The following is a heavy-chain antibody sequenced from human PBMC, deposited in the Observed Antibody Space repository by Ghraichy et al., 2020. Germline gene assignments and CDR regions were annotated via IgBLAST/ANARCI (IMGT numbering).Heavy chain of an antibody. J-gene: IGHJ6*02. CDR1: GGSISSYY. CDR3: ARDLSRSLYSGGMDV. CDR2: IYYSGST. D-gene: IGHD2-15*01. Sequence: SETLSLTCTVSGGSISSYYWSWIRQPPGKGLEWIGYIYYSGSTNYNPSLKSRVTISVDTSKNQFSLKLSSVTAADTAVYYCARDLSRSLYSGGMDVWGQGTTVTVSS. V-gene: IGHV4-59*01.